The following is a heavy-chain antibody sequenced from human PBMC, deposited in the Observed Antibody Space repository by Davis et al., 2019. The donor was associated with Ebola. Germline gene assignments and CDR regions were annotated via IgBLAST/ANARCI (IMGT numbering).Heavy chain of an antibody. J-gene: IGHJ4*02. D-gene: IGHD3-22*01. Sequence: PGGSLRLSCTASGYTFSSYVMNWVRQAPGRGLEWVSVINENSYITYYADFVEGRFTISRDNSKNTLFLQMNSLRAEDTAVYYCTGEDDNIRFHYWGQGTLVTVSS. CDR1: GYTFSSYV. V-gene: IGHV3-23*01. CDR3: TGEDDNIRFHY. CDR2: INENSYIT.